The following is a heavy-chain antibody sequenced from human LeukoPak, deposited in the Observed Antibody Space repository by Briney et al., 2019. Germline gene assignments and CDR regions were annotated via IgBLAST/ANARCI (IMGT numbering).Heavy chain of an antibody. J-gene: IGHJ4*02. D-gene: IGHD5-24*01. CDR2: INPSGGST. CDR1: GYTFTSYY. CDR3: ARDRRATIRNQYLGNFDY. Sequence: GASVKVSCKASGYTFTSYYMHWVRQAPGQGLEWMGIINPSGGSTSYAQKFQGRVTMTRDTSTSTVYMELSSLRSEDTAVYYCARDRRATIRNQYLGNFDYWGQGTLVTVSS. V-gene: IGHV1-46*01.